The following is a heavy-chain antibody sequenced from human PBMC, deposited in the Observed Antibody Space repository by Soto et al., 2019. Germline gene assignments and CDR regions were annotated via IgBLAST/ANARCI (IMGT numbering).Heavy chain of an antibody. Sequence: QVQLVQSGAEVKKPGASVKVSCKASGYTFTRYDINWVRQATGQGLEWMGWMNPNSGNTGYAQKFQGRVTMTRNTSISTAYMELSSVRSEGTAVYYCARGMTTVTSGGMDVWGQGTTVTVSS. CDR2: MNPNSGNT. V-gene: IGHV1-8*01. CDR3: ARGMTTVTSGGMDV. CDR1: GYTFTRYD. J-gene: IGHJ6*02. D-gene: IGHD4-17*01.